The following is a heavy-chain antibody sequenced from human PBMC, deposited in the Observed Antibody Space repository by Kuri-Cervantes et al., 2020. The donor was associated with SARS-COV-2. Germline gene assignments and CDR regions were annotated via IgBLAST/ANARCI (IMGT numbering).Heavy chain of an antibody. J-gene: IGHJ4*02. Sequence: GSLRLSCSVSGGSISGYYWSWLRQPPGKGLEWIAYMYNTADTYSNPSLSSRVTISLDTTKSLVSLKLTSVTAADTAVYFCARHPRLEASRNYYFDYWGQGSLVTVSS. CDR1: GGSISGYY. CDR2: MYNTADT. CDR3: ARHPRLEASRNYYFDY. V-gene: IGHV4-59*08.